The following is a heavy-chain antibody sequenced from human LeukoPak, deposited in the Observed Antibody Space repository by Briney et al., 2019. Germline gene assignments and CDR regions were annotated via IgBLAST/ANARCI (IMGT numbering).Heavy chain of an antibody. D-gene: IGHD6-19*01. CDR1: GFTFTSYS. CDR2: ISGGGGST. Sequence: GGSLRLSCAASGFTFTSYSMNWVRQAPGKGLEWVSTISGGGGSTYYADSVKGRFTISRDNSKNTLYLQVNSLRAEDTAVYYCAKLSDSSGWTYYYGMDVWGQGTTVTVSS. V-gene: IGHV3-23*01. J-gene: IGHJ6*02. CDR3: AKLSDSSGWTYYYGMDV.